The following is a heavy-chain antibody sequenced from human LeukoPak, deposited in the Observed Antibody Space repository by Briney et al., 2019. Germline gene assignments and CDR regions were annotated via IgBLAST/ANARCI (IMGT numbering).Heavy chain of an antibody. CDR1: GFTFDDYA. Sequence: GGSLKLSCAASGFTFDDYAMHWVRQAPGKGLEWVSGISWNNGSIGYADSVKGRFTISRDNAKNSLYLQMNSLRAEDMALYYCAKDSGIAAAGLDYWGQGTLVTVSS. D-gene: IGHD6-13*01. CDR3: AKDSGIAAAGLDY. J-gene: IGHJ4*02. CDR2: ISWNNGSI. V-gene: IGHV3-9*03.